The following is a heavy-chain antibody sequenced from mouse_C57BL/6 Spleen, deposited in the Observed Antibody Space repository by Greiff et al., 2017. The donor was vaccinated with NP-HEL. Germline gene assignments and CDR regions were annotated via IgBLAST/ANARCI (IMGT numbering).Heavy chain of an antibody. CDR1: GFNIKYTY. D-gene: IGHD1-1*01. V-gene: IGHV14-3*01. J-gene: IGHJ4*01. CDR3: ARGSSHAMDY. Sequence: EVQLQQSVAELVRPGASVKLSCTASGFNIKYTYMHWVKQRPEQGLEWIGRIDPANGNTKYAPKFQGKATITADTSSNTAYLQLSSLTSEDTAIYYCARGSSHAMDYWGQGTSVTVSS. CDR2: IDPANGNT.